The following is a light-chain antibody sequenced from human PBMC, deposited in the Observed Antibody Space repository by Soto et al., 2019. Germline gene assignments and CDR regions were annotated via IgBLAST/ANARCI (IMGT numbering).Light chain of an antibody. CDR1: QRVSSN. Sequence: EIVMTQSPATLSVSPGERATLSCRASQRVSSNLAWYQQKPGQAPRLLIYGASTRATGIPARFSGSGSGTEFTLTISSLQSEDFAVYYCQQYNNRPPVTFGGGTKVEIK. CDR2: GAS. V-gene: IGKV3-15*01. J-gene: IGKJ4*01. CDR3: QQYNNRPPVT.